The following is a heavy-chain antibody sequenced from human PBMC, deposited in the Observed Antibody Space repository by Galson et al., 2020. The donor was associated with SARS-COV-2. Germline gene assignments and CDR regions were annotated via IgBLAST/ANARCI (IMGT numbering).Heavy chain of an antibody. CDR3: ARDRSSWYLDY. Sequence: GESLKISCAASGFTFSSYGMHWVRPAPGKGLEWVAVISYDGSNKYYADSVKGRFTISRDNSKNTLYLQMNSLRGEDTAVYYCARDRSSWYLDYWGQGTLVTVSS. V-gene: IGHV3-30*03. D-gene: IGHD6-13*01. CDR2: ISYDGSNK. J-gene: IGHJ4*02. CDR1: GFTFSSYG.